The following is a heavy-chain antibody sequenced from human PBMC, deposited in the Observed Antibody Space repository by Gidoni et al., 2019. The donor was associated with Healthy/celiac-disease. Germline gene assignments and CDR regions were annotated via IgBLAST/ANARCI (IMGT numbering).Heavy chain of an antibody. CDR3: AREVGGSSSSDY. CDR1: GYTFTSYA. D-gene: IGHD6-6*01. CDR2: INAGNGNT. J-gene: IGHJ4*02. V-gene: IGHV1-3*01. Sequence: QVPLVQSGAEVKKPGASVKVSCKASGYTFTSYAMHWVRQTPGQRLEWMGWINAGNGNTKYSQKFQGRVTITRDTSASTAYMELSSLRSEDTAVYYCAREVGGSSSSDYWGQGTLVTVSS.